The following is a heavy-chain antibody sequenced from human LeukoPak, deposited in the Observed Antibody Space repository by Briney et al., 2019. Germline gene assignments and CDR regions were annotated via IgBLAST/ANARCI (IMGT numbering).Heavy chain of an antibody. Sequence: ASVKVSCKASGGTFGSYAISWVRQAPGQGLEWMGGIIPIFGTANYAQKFQGRVTITADKSTSTAYMELSSLRSEDTAVYYCARGARTSHSLDYWGQGTLVTVSS. V-gene: IGHV1-69*06. CDR3: ARGARTSHSLDY. CDR2: IIPIFGTA. J-gene: IGHJ4*02. CDR1: GGTFGSYA. D-gene: IGHD2-2*01.